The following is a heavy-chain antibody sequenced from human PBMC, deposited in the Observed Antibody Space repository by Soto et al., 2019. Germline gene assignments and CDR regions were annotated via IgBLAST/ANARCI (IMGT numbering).Heavy chain of an antibody. J-gene: IGHJ4*02. D-gene: IGHD3-3*01. V-gene: IGHV3-21*01. CDR2: ISSSSSYI. CDR3: ARDWTHGY. CDR1: GFTFSSYS. Sequence: EVQLVESGGGLVKPGGSLRLSCAASGFTFSSYSMNWVRQAPGKGLEWVSSISSSSSYIYYADSVKGRFTISRDNAKNSLYLQINRLRAEDTAVYYCARDWTHGYWGQGTLVTVSS.